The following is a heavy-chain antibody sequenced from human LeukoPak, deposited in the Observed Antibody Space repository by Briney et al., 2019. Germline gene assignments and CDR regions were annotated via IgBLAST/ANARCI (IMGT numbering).Heavy chain of an antibody. CDR3: VRYDSSGYYPYFDY. CDR1: GGSISSSSYY. Sequence: SETLSLTCTVSGGSISSSSYYWGWIRQPPGKGLEWIGSIYYSGSTYYNPSLKSRVTISVDTSKNQFSLKLSSVTAADTAVYYCVRYDSSGYYPYFDYWGQGTLVTVSS. CDR2: IYYSGST. V-gene: IGHV4-39*07. D-gene: IGHD3-22*01. J-gene: IGHJ4*02.